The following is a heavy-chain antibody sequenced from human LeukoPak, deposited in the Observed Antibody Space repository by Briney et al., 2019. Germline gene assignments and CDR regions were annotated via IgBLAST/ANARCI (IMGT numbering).Heavy chain of an antibody. CDR2: ISGSGGST. D-gene: IGHD3-10*01. CDR1: GFTFSSYA. V-gene: IGHV3-23*01. Sequence: GGSLRLSCAASGFTFSSYAMSWVRQAPGKGLEWASAISGSGGSTYYADSVKGRFTISRDNSKNTLYLQMNSLRAEDTAVYYCAKDSNVLWFGEGPNWGQGTLVTVSS. CDR3: AKDSNVLWFGEGPN. J-gene: IGHJ4*02.